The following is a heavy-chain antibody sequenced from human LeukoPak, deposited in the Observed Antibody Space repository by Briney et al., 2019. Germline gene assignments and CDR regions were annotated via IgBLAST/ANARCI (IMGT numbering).Heavy chain of an antibody. CDR2: ISGNNDNP. Sequence: GASVKFSCKASGYTFSNFGINWVRQAPGQGLEWMGWISGNNDNPNYGQKFQGRFTLTTDSSTSTAYMELRNLRSDDTAVYYCARDGTSTDDYWGQGNLVTVSS. CDR1: GYTFSNFG. D-gene: IGHD2-2*01. J-gene: IGHJ4*02. V-gene: IGHV1-18*01. CDR3: ARDGTSTDDY.